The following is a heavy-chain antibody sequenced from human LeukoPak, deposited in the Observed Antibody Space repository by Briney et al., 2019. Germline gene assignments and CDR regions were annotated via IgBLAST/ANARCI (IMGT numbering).Heavy chain of an antibody. CDR1: GFTFSSYA. Sequence: GGSLRLSCAASGFTFSSYAMSWVRQAPGKGLEWVSGISSSGSGGNTYYADSVKGRFTISRDNSKNTLYLQMNSLRAEDTAVYYCAKGAKWLVDDLFDYWGQGTLVTVSS. V-gene: IGHV3-23*01. CDR2: ISSSGSGGNT. D-gene: IGHD6-19*01. CDR3: AKGAKWLVDDLFDY. J-gene: IGHJ4*02.